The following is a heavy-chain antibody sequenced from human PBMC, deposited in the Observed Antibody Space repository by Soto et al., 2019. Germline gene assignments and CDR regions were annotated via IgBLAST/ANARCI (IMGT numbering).Heavy chain of an antibody. J-gene: IGHJ4*02. V-gene: IGHV1-2*02. D-gene: IGHD5-18*01. CDR3: ARGTRTQLWFPSVY. CDR1: GYTFSDYY. Sequence: QVQLVQSGAEVQKPGTSVKVSCKASGYTFSDYYLHWVRQAPGQGLEWMGWISPKSGGTHFAPKLEGRVTLTTDTSISTAFMEVSRLSSDDTAVYYCARGTRTQLWFPSVYWGQGTLVTVSS. CDR2: ISPKSGGT.